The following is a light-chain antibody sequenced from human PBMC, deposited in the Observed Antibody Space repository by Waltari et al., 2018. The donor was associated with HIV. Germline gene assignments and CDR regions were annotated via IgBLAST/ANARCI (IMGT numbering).Light chain of an antibody. J-gene: IGLJ2*01. Sequence: QSVLTQPPSASGTPGQRVPISCSGGRSNTGINSVSWYQHLPGTAPKLLIFGNNRRPSGVPDRFSGSKSGTSASLAISGLRSEDEADYYCAAWDDDLNALFGGGTKLTVV. CDR1: RSNTGINS. CDR2: GNN. CDR3: AAWDDDLNAL. V-gene: IGLV1-44*01.